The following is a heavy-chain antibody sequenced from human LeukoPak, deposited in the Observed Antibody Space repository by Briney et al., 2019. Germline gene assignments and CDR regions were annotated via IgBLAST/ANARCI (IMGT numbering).Heavy chain of an antibody. CDR1: GFTFSSYA. CDR2: ISYDGSNK. Sequence: GGSLRLSCAASGFTFSSYAMHWVRQAPGKGLEWVAVISYDGSNKYYADSVKGRFTISRDSPKNTLFLQMNNLRADDTAVYYCVRGRGYITDFWGQGTLVTVSS. CDR3: VRGRGYITDF. D-gene: IGHD5-12*01. V-gene: IGHV3-30*14. J-gene: IGHJ4*02.